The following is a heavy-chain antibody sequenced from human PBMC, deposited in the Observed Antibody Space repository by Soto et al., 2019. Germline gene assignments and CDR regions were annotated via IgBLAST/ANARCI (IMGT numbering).Heavy chain of an antibody. J-gene: IGHJ4*02. CDR3: ARGGDANSSSWYRYDY. V-gene: IGHV1-69*13. CDR1: GGTFSSYA. Sequence: GASVKVSCKASGGTFSSYAISWVRQAPGQGLEWMGGIIPIFGTANYAQKFQGRVTITADESTSTAYMELSSLRSEDTAVYYCARGGDANSSSWYRYDYWGQGTLVTVSS. CDR2: IIPIFGTA. D-gene: IGHD6-13*01.